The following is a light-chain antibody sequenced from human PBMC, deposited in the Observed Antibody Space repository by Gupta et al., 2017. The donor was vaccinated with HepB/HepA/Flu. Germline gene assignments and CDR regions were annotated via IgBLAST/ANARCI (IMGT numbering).Light chain of an antibody. Sequence: SYVLTQPPSGSGAPGTTGRITCGGDNIGGRSVQWYQQKPGQAPLLVVYDDTDRPSWIPERFSGSNSGNSATLTISRIEAGDEADYYCQVLDITGDNFVFGTGTRVTVL. CDR2: DDT. V-gene: IGLV3-21*03. CDR1: NIGGRS. CDR3: QVLDITGDNFV. J-gene: IGLJ1*01.